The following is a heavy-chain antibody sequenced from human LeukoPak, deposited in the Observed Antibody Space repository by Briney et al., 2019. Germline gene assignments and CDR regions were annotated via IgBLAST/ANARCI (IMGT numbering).Heavy chain of an antibody. Sequence: SETLSLTCTVSGGSISSYYWSWIRQPPGKGPEWIGYIYNSGSPNYNPSLKSRVSMSIDTSKNQFSLKLSSVTAADTAVYYCARGTGYWGQGTLVTVSS. J-gene: IGHJ4*02. V-gene: IGHV4-59*01. CDR3: ARGTGY. CDR2: IYNSGSP. CDR1: GGSISSYY.